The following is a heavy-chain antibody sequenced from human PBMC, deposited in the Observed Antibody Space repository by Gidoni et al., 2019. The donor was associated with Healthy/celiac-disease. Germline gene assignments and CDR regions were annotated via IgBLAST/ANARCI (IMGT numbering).Heavy chain of an antibody. V-gene: IGHV1-69*01. D-gene: IGHD4-17*01. CDR1: GGTFSSYA. CDR3: ARAEGDYTSLPDY. CDR2: IIPIFGTA. Sequence: QVQLVQSVAEVKKPGSSVKVSCTASGGTFSSYAISWVRQAPGQGLEWMGGIIPIFGTANYEQKVQGRVTITADESTSTAYMELSSLRSEDTAVYYCARAEGDYTSLPDYWGQGTLVTVSS. J-gene: IGHJ4*02.